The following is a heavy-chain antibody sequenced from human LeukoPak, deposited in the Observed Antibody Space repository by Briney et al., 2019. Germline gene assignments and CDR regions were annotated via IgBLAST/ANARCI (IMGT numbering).Heavy chain of an antibody. CDR1: GGTFSSYA. J-gene: IGHJ4*02. Sequence: GASVKVSCKSSGGTFSSYAISWVRQAPGQGLEWMGGIIPIFGTANYAQKFQDRVTITTDESTSTAYRELSSLRAEDTAVYSCAIGLGKGYFDYWGQGTLVTVSS. CDR3: AIGLGKGYFDY. D-gene: IGHD5/OR15-5a*01. V-gene: IGHV1-69*05. CDR2: IIPIFGTA.